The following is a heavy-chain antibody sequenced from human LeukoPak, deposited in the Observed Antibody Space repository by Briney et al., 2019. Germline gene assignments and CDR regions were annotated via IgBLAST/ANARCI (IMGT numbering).Heavy chain of an antibody. CDR3: ARDGTAAGLYFDL. CDR1: GFASRFTFTNYV. J-gene: IGHJ4*01. D-gene: IGHD6-13*01. Sequence: GGSLRLSCAASGFASRFTFTNYVMNWVRQAPGKGPEWVASIRQDGSEKTYVDSVKGRFTISRDNTKNSLSLQLNGLRAEDTAVYYCARDGTAAGLYFDLWGQGTLVTVSS. CDR2: IRQDGSEK. V-gene: IGHV3-7*01.